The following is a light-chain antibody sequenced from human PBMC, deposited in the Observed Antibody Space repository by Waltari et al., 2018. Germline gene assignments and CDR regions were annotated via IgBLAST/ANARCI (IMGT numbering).Light chain of an antibody. CDR2: DVS. V-gene: IGLV2-23*02. Sequence: QSALTQPASVSGSPGQSNTISCTGTSRDFGGFNYVPWYQQHPGKAPKLMSYDVSNRPSGVSNRFSGSKSGNTASLTISGLQSEDEADYYCCSYAGSSTLVFGGGTKLTVL. CDR3: CSYAGSSTLV. CDR1: SRDFGGFNY. J-gene: IGLJ2*01.